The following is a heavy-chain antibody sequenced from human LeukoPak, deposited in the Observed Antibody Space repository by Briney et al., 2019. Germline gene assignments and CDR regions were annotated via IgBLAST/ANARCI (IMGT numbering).Heavy chain of an antibody. Sequence: GGSLRLSCAASGFTFSSYAMSWVRQAPGKGLEWVSAISGSGGSTYYADSVKGRFTISRDNSKNTLYLQMNNLRAEDAATYFCARVVFAHFWGRGTLVTVSS. CDR3: ARVVFAHF. J-gene: IGHJ4*02. D-gene: IGHD6-6*01. CDR1: GFTFSSYA. V-gene: IGHV3-23*01. CDR2: ISGSGGST.